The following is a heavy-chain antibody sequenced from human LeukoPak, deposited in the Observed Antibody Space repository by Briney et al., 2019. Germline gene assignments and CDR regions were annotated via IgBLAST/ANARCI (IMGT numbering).Heavy chain of an antibody. J-gene: IGHJ4*02. D-gene: IGHD3-10*01. CDR1: GGTFSSYT. CDR2: IIPILGIA. CDR3: ARRRSSGSYPYYFDY. Sequence: SSVKVSCKASGGTFSSYTISWVRQAPGQGLEWMGRIIPILGIANYAQKFQGRVTITADKSTSTAYMELSSLRSEDTAVYYCARRRSSGSYPYYFDYWGQGTLVTVSS. V-gene: IGHV1-69*02.